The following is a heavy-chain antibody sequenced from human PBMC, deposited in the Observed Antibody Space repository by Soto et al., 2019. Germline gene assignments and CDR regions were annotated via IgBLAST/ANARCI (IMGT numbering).Heavy chain of an antibody. Sequence: SQTLSLTCAISVYSVSSNIAAWNWVSQSPSRGLEWLGRTKYRSKWYTDYATYVKSRISINPDTSKNQVSLHLNSVTPEDTAVYYCAREGSSTWNYYFEFLGQGILVNVSS. CDR3: AREGSSTWNYYFEF. CDR2: TKYRSKWYT. D-gene: IGHD6-13*01. J-gene: IGHJ4*02. CDR1: VYSVSSNIAA. V-gene: IGHV6-1*01.